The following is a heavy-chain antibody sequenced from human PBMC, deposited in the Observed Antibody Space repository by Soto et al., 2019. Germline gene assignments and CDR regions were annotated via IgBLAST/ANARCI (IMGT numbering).Heavy chain of an antibody. CDR2: IYYSGST. J-gene: IGHJ5*02. CDR1: GGSISSSSYY. CDR3: ARQLATVTTLNWFDP. Sequence: SETLSLTCTVSGGSISSSSYYWGWIRQPPGKGLEWIGSIYYSGSTYYNPSLKSRVTISVDTSKNQFSLKLSSVTAADTAVYYCARQLATVTTLNWFDPWGQGTLVTV. V-gene: IGHV4-39*01. D-gene: IGHD4-4*01.